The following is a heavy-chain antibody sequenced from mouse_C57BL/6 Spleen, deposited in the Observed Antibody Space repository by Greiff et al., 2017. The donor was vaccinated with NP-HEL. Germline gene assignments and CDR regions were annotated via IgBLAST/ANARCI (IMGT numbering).Heavy chain of an antibody. D-gene: IGHD1-1*01. CDR3: ARDGSSFPAWCAY. V-gene: IGHV1-53*01. Sequence: VQLQQSGTELVKPGASVKLSCKASGYTFTSYWMHWVKQRPGQGLEWIGNINPSNGGTNYNEKFKSKATLTVDKSSSTAYMQLSSLTSEDSAVYYCARDGSSFPAWCAYWGQGTLVTVSA. CDR2: INPSNGGT. J-gene: IGHJ3*01. CDR1: GYTFTSYW.